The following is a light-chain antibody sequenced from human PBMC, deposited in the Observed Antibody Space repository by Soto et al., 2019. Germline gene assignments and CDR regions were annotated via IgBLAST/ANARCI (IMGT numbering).Light chain of an antibody. CDR3: FSYAGSSTPVV. V-gene: IGLV2-23*02. J-gene: IGLJ2*01. Sequence: QSALTQPASVSGSPGQSITISCTGTSSDVGSYNLVSWYQQHPGKAPKLMIYDVSKRPSGVSNRFSGSKSGNTASLTISGLQAEDEADYYCFSYAGSSTPVVFGAGTQLTVL. CDR1: SSDVGSYNL. CDR2: DVS.